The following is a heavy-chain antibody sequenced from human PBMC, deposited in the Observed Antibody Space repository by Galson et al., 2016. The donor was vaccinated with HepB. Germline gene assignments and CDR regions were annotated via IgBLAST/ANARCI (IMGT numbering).Heavy chain of an antibody. CDR3: ARRGTYYFDY. CDR2: IHSSGSP. Sequence: TLSLTCSVSGGSINTFSYYWSWIRLRPGEGLEWIGYIHSSGSPYYNPSLKSRVSLSIDTSKNQFSLELSSVTAADTAMYYCARRGTYYFDYWGQGTLVTVSS. V-gene: IGHV4-31*03. CDR1: GGSINTFSYY. D-gene: IGHD1-1*01. J-gene: IGHJ4*01.